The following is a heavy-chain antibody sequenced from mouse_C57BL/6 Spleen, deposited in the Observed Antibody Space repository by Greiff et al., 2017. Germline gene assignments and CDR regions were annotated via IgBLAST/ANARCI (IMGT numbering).Heavy chain of an antibody. V-gene: IGHV1-55*01. CDR3: ARSEGRYGNYEDYYAMGY. J-gene: IGHJ4*01. Sequence: QVQLQQPGAELVKPGASVKMSCKASGYTFTSYWITWVKQRPGQGLEWIGDIYPGSGSTNYNEKFKSKATLTVDTSSSTAYMQLSSLTSEDSAVYYCARSEGRYGNYEDYYAMGYWGQGTSVTVSS. CDR2: IYPGSGST. CDR1: GYTFTSYW. D-gene: IGHD2-1*01.